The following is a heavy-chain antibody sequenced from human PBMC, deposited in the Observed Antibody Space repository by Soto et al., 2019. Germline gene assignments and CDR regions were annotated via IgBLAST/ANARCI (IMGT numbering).Heavy chain of an antibody. J-gene: IGHJ5*02. CDR3: ARHHGPTTSEYWFDP. CDR1: GYTFFTYD. V-gene: IGHV1-18*01. D-gene: IGHD5-12*01. Sequence: QVNLVQSGVEVKTPGASVKVSCQASGYTFFTYDISWVRQAPGQGLEWSGWISTYSGDTKYAQKFQGRVTMTTDTSTTTAYLELRSLRSDDTAVYYCARHHGPTTSEYWFDPWGQGTLVTVSS. CDR2: ISTYSGDT.